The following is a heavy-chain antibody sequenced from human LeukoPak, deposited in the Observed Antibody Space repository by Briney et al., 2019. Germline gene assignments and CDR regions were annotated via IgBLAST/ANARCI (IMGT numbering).Heavy chain of an antibody. J-gene: IGHJ4*02. CDR2: ISRGGSM. D-gene: IGHD3-3*01. Sequence: QTGGSLRLSCAASGFTFTTYEMHWVRQTPGKGLAWVSYISRGGSMYYADSVKGRFTISRDISKNSVYLLMNSLNVEDTAFYYCARGLEGGAYGSLPHFDHWGQGTLVTVSS. V-gene: IGHV3-48*03. CDR1: GFTFTTYE. CDR3: ARGLEGGAYGSLPHFDH.